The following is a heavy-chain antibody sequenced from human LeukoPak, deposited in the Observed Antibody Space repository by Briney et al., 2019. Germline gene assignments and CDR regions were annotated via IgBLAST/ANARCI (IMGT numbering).Heavy chain of an antibody. D-gene: IGHD2-2*01. V-gene: IGHV1-8*01. CDR2: MNPNSGNT. Sequence: ASVKVSCKASGYTFTSYDINWVRQATGQGLEWMGWMNPNSGNTGYAQKFQGRVTMTRNTSISTAYMELSSLKSEDTAVYYCARGALNCSSTSCYPVAYYCYYMDVWGKGTTVTVSS. J-gene: IGHJ6*03. CDR3: ARGALNCSSTSCYPVAYYCYYMDV. CDR1: GYTFTSYD.